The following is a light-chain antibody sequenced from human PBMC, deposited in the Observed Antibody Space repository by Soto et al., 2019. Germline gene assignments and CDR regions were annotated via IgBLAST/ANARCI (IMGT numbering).Light chain of an antibody. Sequence: QAVVTQPPSVSGAPGQRVTISCTGSSSNIGAGYDVHWYQQLPRTAPKLLIYGNNNRPSGVPDRFSGSKSGTSASLAITGLQAEDEADYYCQSYDSSLSVVFGGGTQLTVL. V-gene: IGLV1-40*01. CDR2: GNN. J-gene: IGLJ2*01. CDR1: SSNIGAGYD. CDR3: QSYDSSLSVV.